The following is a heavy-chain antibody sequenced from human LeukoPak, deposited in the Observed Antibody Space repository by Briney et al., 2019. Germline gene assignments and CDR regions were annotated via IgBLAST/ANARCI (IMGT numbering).Heavy chain of an antibody. V-gene: IGHV4-61*02. CDR2: IYTSGST. D-gene: IGHD3-10*01. CDR1: GGSISSGSYY. J-gene: IGHJ4*02. CDR3: ARDGSRGSFYFDY. Sequence: PSETLSLTCTVSGGSISSGSYYWSWIRQPAGKGLEWIGRIYTSGSTNYNPSLKSRVTISVDTSKNQFSLKLSSVTAADTAMYYCARDGSRGSFYFDYWGQGTLVTVSS.